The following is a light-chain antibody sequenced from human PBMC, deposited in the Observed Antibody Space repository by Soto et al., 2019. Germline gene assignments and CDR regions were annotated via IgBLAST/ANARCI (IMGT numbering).Light chain of an antibody. CDR1: SSDVGAYTS. CDR2: EVS. J-gene: IGLJ1*01. Sequence: QSVLTQPASVSGSPGQSITISCSGTSSDVGAYTSVSWYHQHPGKAPKLMIYEVSNRPSGVSNRFSGSKSGNTASLTISGLQAEDEADYYCSSYISSSTLVFGTGTKLTVL. V-gene: IGLV2-14*01. CDR3: SSYISSSTLV.